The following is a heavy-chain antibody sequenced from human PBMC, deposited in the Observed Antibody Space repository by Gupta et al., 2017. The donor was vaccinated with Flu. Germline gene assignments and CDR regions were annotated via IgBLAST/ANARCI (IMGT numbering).Heavy chain of an antibody. CDR3: TTALWLTGLDI. V-gene: IGHV3-15*01. CDR1: FSNAW. D-gene: IGHD2-21*01. CDR2: LKSVSDGGTT. J-gene: IGHJ3*02. Sequence: FSNAWMSGVRQAAGKGLGWVGRLKSVSDGGTTDSGAPVIGRFTNSRDDSKNSLYLQMNSLETEDTAVYYGTTALWLTGLDIWGQGTMVTVSS.